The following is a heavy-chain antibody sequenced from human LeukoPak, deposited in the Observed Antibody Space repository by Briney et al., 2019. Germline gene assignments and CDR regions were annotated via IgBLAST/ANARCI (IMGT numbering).Heavy chain of an antibody. J-gene: IGHJ4*02. CDR2: ISGSGGST. D-gene: IGHD2-15*01. CDR3: ASQVVAARDPFDY. CDR1: GFTFSSYA. Sequence: PGGSLRLSCAASGFTFSSYAMSWVRQAPGKGLEWVSAISGSGGSTYYADSVKGRFTISRDNSKNTLYLQMNSLRAEDTAVYYRASQVVAARDPFDYWGQGTLVTVSS. V-gene: IGHV3-23*01.